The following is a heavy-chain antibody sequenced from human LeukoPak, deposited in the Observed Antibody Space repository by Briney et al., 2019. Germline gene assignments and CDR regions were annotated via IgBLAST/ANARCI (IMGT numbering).Heavy chain of an antibody. CDR2: ISSSSSYI. Sequence: GGSLRLSCAASGFTFSSYSMNWVRQAPGKGLEWVSSISSSSSYIYYADSVKGRFTISRDNAKNSLYLQMNSLRAEDTAVYYCASEMVGAEWVFDYWGQGTLVTVSS. CDR1: GFTFSSYS. D-gene: IGHD1-26*01. J-gene: IGHJ4*02. V-gene: IGHV3-21*01. CDR3: ASEMVGAEWVFDY.